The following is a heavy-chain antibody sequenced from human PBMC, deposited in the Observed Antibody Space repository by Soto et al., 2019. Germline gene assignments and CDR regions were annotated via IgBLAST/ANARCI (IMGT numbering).Heavy chain of an antibody. Sequence: GGSLRLSWSTSGFTLKYCAVSWGRQAPGKGLEWVSGISGSGGATYYTVSVEGRFTISKDFSKNTVSLQMTGLRVDDTAVYYCAGGPEGFHPLSNNWFDPWGQGTPVTVSS. V-gene: IGHV3-23*01. CDR1: GFTLKYCA. J-gene: IGHJ5*02. D-gene: IGHD3-10*01. CDR3: AGGPEGFHPLSNNWFDP. CDR2: ISGSGGAT.